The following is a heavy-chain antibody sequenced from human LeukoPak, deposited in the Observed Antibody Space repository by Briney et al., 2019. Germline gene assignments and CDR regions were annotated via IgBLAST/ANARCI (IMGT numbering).Heavy chain of an antibody. Sequence: GGSLRLSCTTSGFTFGDHAMSWFRQAPGKGLEWVGRIKSKTDGGTTDYAAPVKGRFTISRDDSKNTLYLQMNSLKTEDTAVYYCTTEGYYWGQGTLVTVSS. CDR1: GFTFGDHA. CDR3: TTEGYY. CDR2: IKSKTDGGTT. V-gene: IGHV3-15*01. J-gene: IGHJ4*02.